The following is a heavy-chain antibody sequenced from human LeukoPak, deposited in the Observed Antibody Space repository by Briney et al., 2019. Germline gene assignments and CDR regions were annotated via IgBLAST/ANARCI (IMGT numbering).Heavy chain of an antibody. CDR1: GYTFTGYY. D-gene: IGHD1-1*01. Sequence: ASVKVFCKASGYTFTGYYMHWVRQAPGQGLEWMGWINPNSGGTNYAQKFQGRVTMTRDTSISTAYMELSGLRSDDTAVYYCARGGTGSLGSPHYYYYGMDVWGQGTTVTVSS. CDR3: ARGGTGSLGSPHYYYYGMDV. V-gene: IGHV1-2*02. CDR2: INPNSGGT. J-gene: IGHJ6*02.